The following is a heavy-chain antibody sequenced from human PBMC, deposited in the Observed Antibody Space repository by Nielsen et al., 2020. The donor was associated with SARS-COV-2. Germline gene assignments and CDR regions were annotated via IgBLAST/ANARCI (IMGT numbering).Heavy chain of an antibody. J-gene: IGHJ4*02. CDR1: GGTFISYA. Sequence: SVKVSCKASGGTFISYAISWVRQAPGQGLEWMGGIIPIFGTANYAQKFQGRVTITADKSTSTAYMELSSPRSEDTAVYYCAAQRDTAMPNDYWGQGTLVTVSS. V-gene: IGHV1-69*06. D-gene: IGHD5-18*01. CDR2: IIPIFGTA. CDR3: AAQRDTAMPNDY.